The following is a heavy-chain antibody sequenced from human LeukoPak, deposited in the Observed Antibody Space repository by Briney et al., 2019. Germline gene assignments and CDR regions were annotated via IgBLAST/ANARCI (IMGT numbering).Heavy chain of an antibody. CDR2: IYHSGST. Sequence: PSETLSLTCTVSGGSISSNGYYWAWIRQPPGKGLEWIGYIYHSGSTNYNPSLKSRVTISVDTSKNQFSLKLSSVTAADTAVYYCARLETSSGSLSYFDYWGQGTLVTVSS. J-gene: IGHJ4*02. V-gene: IGHV4-39*07. CDR1: GGSISSNGYY. CDR3: ARLETSSGSLSYFDY. D-gene: IGHD6-19*01.